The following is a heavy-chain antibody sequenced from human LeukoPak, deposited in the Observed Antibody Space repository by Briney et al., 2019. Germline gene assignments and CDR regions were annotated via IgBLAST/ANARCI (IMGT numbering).Heavy chain of an antibody. J-gene: IGHJ3*02. V-gene: IGHV3-30*02. Sequence: GGSLRLSCAASGFTFSSYGMHWVRQAPGKGLEWVAFIRYDGSNKYYADSVKGRFTISRDNSKNTLYLQMNSLRAEDTAVYYCAKERTYYYGSGSYYTWAFDIWGQGTMVTVSS. CDR1: GFTFSSYG. CDR2: IRYDGSNK. D-gene: IGHD3-10*01. CDR3: AKERTYYYGSGSYYTWAFDI.